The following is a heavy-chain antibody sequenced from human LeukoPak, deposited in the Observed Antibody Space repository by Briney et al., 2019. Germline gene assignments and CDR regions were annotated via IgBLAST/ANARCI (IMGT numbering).Heavy chain of an antibody. CDR1: GFTFSNFG. CDR2: ISGSGGST. D-gene: IGHD2-21*02. V-gene: IGHV3-23*01. Sequence: GGSLRLSCAAPGFTFSNFGLSWVRQAPGKGLEWVSIISGSGGSTFYADSVRGRFTVSRDNSKNTLYLQMNTLRAEDTAVYYCAKVPKYCGGDCYSYLDYWGQGTLVTVSS. CDR3: AKVPKYCGGDCYSYLDY. J-gene: IGHJ4*02.